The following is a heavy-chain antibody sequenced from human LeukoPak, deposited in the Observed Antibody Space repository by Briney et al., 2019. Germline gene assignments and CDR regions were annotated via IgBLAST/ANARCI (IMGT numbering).Heavy chain of an antibody. D-gene: IGHD3-10*01. CDR2: IIPILGIA. Sequence: VASVKVSCKASGGTFSSYAISWVRQAPGQGLEWMGRIIPILGIANYAQKFQGRVTITADKSMSTAYMELSSLRSEDTAVYYCARDNDGSGSYYNVPPDYWGQGTLVTVSS. V-gene: IGHV1-69*04. J-gene: IGHJ4*02. CDR1: GGTFSSYA. CDR3: ARDNDGSGSYYNVPPDY.